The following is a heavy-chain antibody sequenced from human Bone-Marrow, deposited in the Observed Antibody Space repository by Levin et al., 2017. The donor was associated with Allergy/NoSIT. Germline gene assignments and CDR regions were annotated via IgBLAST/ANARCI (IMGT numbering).Heavy chain of an antibody. Sequence: SETLSLTCIVSGDSVRSRYWIWVRQAPGKGLEWIGYIHGSGSTDHNPSLKSRVTISVDTSKNQFTLTLTSVTAADTAAYFCARGRTLFGVVPPGMDVWGQGTTVTVSS. CDR2: IHGSGST. D-gene: IGHD3-3*01. CDR3: ARGRTLFGVVPPGMDV. CDR1: GDSVRSRY. V-gene: IGHV4-59*02. J-gene: IGHJ6*02.